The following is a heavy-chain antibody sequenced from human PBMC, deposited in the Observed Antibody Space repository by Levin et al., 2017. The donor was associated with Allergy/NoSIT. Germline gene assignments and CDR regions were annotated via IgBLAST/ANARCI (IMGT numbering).Heavy chain of an antibody. Sequence: SETLSLTCAVYGGSFSGYYWSWIRQPPGKGLEWIGEINHSGSTNYNPSLKSRVTISVDTSKNQFSLKLSSVTAADTAVYYCARGLIIAARFNFDYWGQGTLVTVSS. CDR1: GGSFSGYY. CDR2: INHSGST. J-gene: IGHJ4*02. D-gene: IGHD2-15*01. CDR3: ARGLIIAARFNFDY. V-gene: IGHV4-34*01.